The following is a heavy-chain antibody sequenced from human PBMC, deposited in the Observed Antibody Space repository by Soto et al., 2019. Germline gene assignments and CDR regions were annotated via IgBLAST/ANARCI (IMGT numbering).Heavy chain of an antibody. J-gene: IGHJ4*02. CDR1: GFTFNNYA. Sequence: EVQLLESGGGLVQPGGSLRLSCAASGFTFNNYAMNWVRQAPGKGLELVSAISGGGDTTSYADSVKGRFTVSRDGSKNTLYLQMSSLRAEDTALYYCAKGRGGSGSLTPRVDFWGQGTLVTVSS. V-gene: IGHV3-23*01. CDR2: ISGGGDTT. CDR3: AKGRGGSGSLTPRVDF. D-gene: IGHD3-10*01.